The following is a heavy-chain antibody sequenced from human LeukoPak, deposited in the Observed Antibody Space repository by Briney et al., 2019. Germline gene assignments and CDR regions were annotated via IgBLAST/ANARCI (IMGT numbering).Heavy chain of an antibody. CDR3: ARRGYHDYSGFDY. CDR1: GFTFSSYS. V-gene: IGHV3-21*01. Sequence: PGGSLRLSCAASGFTFSSYSMNWVRQAPGKGLEWVSSISGSSNYIYYADSVKGRFTISRDNSKNSLYLQMKSLRAEDTALYYCARRGYHDYSGFDYWGQGTLVTVSS. J-gene: IGHJ4*02. D-gene: IGHD1-26*01. CDR2: ISGSSNYI.